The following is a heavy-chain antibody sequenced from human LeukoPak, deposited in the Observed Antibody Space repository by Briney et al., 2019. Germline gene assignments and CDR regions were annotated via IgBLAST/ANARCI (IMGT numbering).Heavy chain of an antibody. V-gene: IGHV3-53*01. J-gene: IGHJ4*02. CDR2: IYSGGST. CDR3: AKGSAAARPYYFDS. D-gene: IGHD6-6*01. CDR1: GFTVSSNY. Sequence: PGGSPRLSCAASGFTVSSNYMSWVRQAPGKGLEWVSVIYSGGSTYYADSVKGRFTISRDNSRHTLSLQMNGLRADDTAVYYCAKGSAAARPYYFDSWGQGTLVAVSS.